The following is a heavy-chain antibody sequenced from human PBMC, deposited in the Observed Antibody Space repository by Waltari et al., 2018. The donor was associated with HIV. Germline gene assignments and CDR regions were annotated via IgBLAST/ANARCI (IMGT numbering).Heavy chain of an antibody. D-gene: IGHD5-18*01. CDR1: GFTFSSYA. CDR3: AKVPDTNPRDY. CDR2: ISGSGGST. Sequence: EVQLLESGGGLVQPGGSLRLSCAASGFTFSSYAMSWVRQAPGKGLGWGSAISGSGGSTYDADSVKGRFTISRDNAKNTLYLQMNSLRAEDTAVYYCAKVPDTNPRDYWGQGTLVTVSS. J-gene: IGHJ4*02. V-gene: IGHV3-23*01.